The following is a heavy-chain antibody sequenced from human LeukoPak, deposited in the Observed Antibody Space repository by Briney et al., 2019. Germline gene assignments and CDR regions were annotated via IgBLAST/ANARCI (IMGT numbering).Heavy chain of an antibody. Sequence: SSETLSLTCTVSGDSTVSGGSMTTYYWTWLRQPPGKALDGIGFVYYSGVTKYNPSLESRVTISLDASKNQFSLKLSSVTAADTAMYYCARRVATKPKYFFDSWGQGTLVTVSS. J-gene: IGHJ4*02. V-gene: IGHV4-59*08. D-gene: IGHD5-24*01. CDR2: VYYSGVT. CDR1: VSGDSTVSGGSMTTYY. CDR3: ARRVATKPKYFFDS.